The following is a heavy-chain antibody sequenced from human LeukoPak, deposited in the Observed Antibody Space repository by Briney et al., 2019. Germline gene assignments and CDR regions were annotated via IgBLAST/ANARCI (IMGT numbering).Heavy chain of an antibody. Sequence: LGESLKISCKGSGYSFTSCWIGWVRQMPGKGLEWMGIIYPGDSDTRYSPSFQGQVTISADKSISTAYLQWSSLKASDTAMYYCAITMVRGAMRDDAFDIWGQGTMVTVSS. CDR2: IYPGDSDT. V-gene: IGHV5-51*01. CDR3: AITMVRGAMRDDAFDI. CDR1: GYSFTSCW. J-gene: IGHJ3*02. D-gene: IGHD3-10*01.